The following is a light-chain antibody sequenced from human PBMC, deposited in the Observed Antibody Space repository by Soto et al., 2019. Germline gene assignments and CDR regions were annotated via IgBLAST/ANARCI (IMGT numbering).Light chain of an antibody. V-gene: IGKV1-5*03. CDR2: KAS. J-gene: IGKJ1*01. CDR1: QSFGTW. Sequence: DIQMIQSPSTLSASIGDRVTITCRASQSFGTWLAWYQQKPGKAPRLLIYKASSLQNGVPSRFSGSASGTEFTLTVSSLQPDDFATYYCQQSRTFGQGTKVEIK. CDR3: QQSRT.